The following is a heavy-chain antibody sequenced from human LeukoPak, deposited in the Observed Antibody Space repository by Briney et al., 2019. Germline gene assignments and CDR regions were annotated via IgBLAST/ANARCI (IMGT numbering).Heavy chain of an antibody. CDR1: GFTFSSYA. D-gene: IGHD3-10*01. V-gene: IGHV3-23*01. CDR2: ISGSGGST. Sequence: GSLRLSCAASGFTFSSYAMSWVRQAPGKGLEWVSAISGSGGSTYYADSVKGRFTISRDNSKNTLYLQMNSLRAEDTAVYYCVKRITMVRGVTCYFDYWGQGTLSPSPQ. CDR3: VKRITMVRGVTCYFDY. J-gene: IGHJ4*02.